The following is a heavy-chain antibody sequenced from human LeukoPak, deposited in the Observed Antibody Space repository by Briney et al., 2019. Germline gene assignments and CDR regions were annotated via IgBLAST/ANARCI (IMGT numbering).Heavy chain of an antibody. D-gene: IGHD3-10*01. V-gene: IGHV3-7*03. J-gene: IGHJ3*02. CDR3: ATTRGSGSYNGNMAFDI. Sequence: GGSLRLSCATYGFNFRSYWMLWVRQDPGKGWEWVANIKQDETEKYYEVSVTGRFTVSRDNAKASLYLQMNSLTAADTAIYYCATTRGSGSYNGNMAFDIWGQGTVVSVSS. CDR1: GFNFRSYW. CDR2: IKQDETEK.